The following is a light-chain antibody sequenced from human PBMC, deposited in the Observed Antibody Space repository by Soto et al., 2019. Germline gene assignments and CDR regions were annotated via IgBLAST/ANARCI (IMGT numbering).Light chain of an antibody. J-gene: IGLJ1*01. CDR2: EVS. Sequence: QSALTQPASVSGSPGQSITISCTGTSSDVGGYKYVSWYQQHPGKAPKVMIYEVSNRPSGVSTRFSGSKSGNTASLTISGLQAEDEAEYYCNSYTSSSTDVFGTGTKLTVL. CDR3: NSYTSSSTDV. V-gene: IGLV2-14*01. CDR1: SSDVGGYKY.